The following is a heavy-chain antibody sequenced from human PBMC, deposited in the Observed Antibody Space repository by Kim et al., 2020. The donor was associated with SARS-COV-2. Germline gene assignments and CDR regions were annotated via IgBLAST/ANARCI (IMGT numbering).Heavy chain of an antibody. J-gene: IGHJ6*02. D-gene: IGHD6-19*01. CDR2: TYYRSKWYN. CDR3: ARLKGGIAVAGTPTYGMDV. V-gene: IGHV6-1*01. Sequence: SQTLSLTCAISGDSVSSNSAAWNWIRQSPSRGLEWLGRTYYRSKWYNDYAVSVKSRITINPDTSKNQFSLQLNSVTPEDTAVYYCARLKGGIAVAGTPTYGMDVWGQGTTVTVSS. CDR1: GDSVSSNSAA.